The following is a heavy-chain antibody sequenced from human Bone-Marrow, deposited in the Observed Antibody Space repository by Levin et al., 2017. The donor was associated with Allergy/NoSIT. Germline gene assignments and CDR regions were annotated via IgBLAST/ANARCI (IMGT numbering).Heavy chain of an antibody. V-gene: IGHV3-30-3*01. J-gene: IGHJ6*03. CDR1: GFSFSRYS. Sequence: LSLTCATSGFSFSRYSMQWVRLAPGKGLEWVTLRSYETTNKYYAESVTGRFTVSRDNSKNTVYLQMNSLRAEDTAVYYCARDGVLGRYFFSMDVWGKGTTVTVSS. CDR2: RSYETTNK. D-gene: IGHD2-8*01. CDR3: ARDGVLGRYFFSMDV.